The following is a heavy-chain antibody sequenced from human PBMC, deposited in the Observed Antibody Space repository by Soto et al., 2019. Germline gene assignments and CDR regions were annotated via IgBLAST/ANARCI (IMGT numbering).Heavy chain of an antibody. V-gene: IGHV4-39*01. CDR1: GGSLTSTTYF. CDR2: IFYSGNS. CDR3: ACGDVVGHIMAI. D-gene: IGHD3-16*01. J-gene: IGHJ6*02. Sequence: KPSETLSLTCNVSGGSLTSTTYFWGWVRQPPGKGLEWIGRIFYSGNSYYNPSLKSRVTISVDTSKNQFSLRLRSVTAADAAVYFCACGDVVGHIMAIWVQGTTVTVSS.